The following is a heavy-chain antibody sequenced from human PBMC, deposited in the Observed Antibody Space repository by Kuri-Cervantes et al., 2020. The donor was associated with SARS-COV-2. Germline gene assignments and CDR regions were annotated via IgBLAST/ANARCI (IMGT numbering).Heavy chain of an antibody. CDR2: TYPSGHT. D-gene: IGHD2-8*01. J-gene: IGHJ5*02. Sequence: SQTLSLTCAVSGGSISSGGYSWSWIRQSPGKGLEWIGYTYPSGHTYYHPSLRSRVTISLDTSQNHFSLKLNSVTAADTAVYYCAKVKGIVLINWFDPWGQGTLVTVSS. V-gene: IGHV4-30-2*06. CDR3: AKVKGIVLINWFDP. CDR1: GGSISSGGYS.